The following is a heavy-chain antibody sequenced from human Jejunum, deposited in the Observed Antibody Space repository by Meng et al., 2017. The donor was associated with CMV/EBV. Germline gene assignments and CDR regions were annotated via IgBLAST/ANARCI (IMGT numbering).Heavy chain of an antibody. CDR1: GGSISSNNHY. CDR3: AREYYYGSGSYSGCL. Sequence: QLQLQESGPGLVRSSETLSLTCTVAGGSISSNNHYWGWIRQPPGKGLEWIGSIYYSGITYYNPSLKSRVTISVDTSKNQFSLNLSSVTAADTAVYYCAREYYYGSGSYSGCLWGQGTLVTVSS. V-gene: IGHV4-39*07. D-gene: IGHD3-10*01. J-gene: IGHJ4*02. CDR2: IYYSGIT.